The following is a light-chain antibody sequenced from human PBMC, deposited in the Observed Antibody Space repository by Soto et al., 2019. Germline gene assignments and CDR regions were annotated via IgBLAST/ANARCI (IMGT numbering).Light chain of an antibody. CDR2: NND. CDR1: NSNIGNDY. J-gene: IGLJ2*01. V-gene: IGLV1-51*01. Sequence: QSVLTQPPSVSAAPGQKVTISCSGSNSNIGNDYVSWYQQLPGAAPKLLLYNNDKRPSGIPGRFSGSRSGASATLAITGLQTWDEADYYCGAWDTSLSAVIFGGGTKVTVL. CDR3: GAWDTSLSAVI.